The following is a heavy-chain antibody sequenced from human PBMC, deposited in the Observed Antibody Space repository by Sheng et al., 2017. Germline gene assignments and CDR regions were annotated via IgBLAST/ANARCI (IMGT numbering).Heavy chain of an antibody. CDR1: GGSISSSSYY. D-gene: IGHD3-10*01. Sequence: QLQLQESGPGLVKPSETLSLTCTVSGGSISSSSYYWGWIRQPPGKGLEWIGSIYYSGSTYYNPSLKSRVTISVDTSKNQFSLKLSSVTAADTAVYYCAGRYYGSEVGAFDIWGQGDNGHRLF. J-gene: IGHJ3*02. CDR3: AGRYYGSEVGAFDI. CDR2: IYYSGST. V-gene: IGHV4-39*07.